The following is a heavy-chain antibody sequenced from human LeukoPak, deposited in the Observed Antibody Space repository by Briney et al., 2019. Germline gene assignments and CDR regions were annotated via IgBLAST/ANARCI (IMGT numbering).Heavy chain of an antibody. CDR3: ARGPARQWPSDY. V-gene: IGHV3-23*01. J-gene: IGHJ4*02. CDR2: ISGSGGIT. D-gene: IGHD6-19*01. Sequence: GGSLRLSCAASGLTFSNYAMSWVRQAPGKGLEWVSVISGSGGITYYADSVKGRFTISRDNAKNSLYLQMNSLRAEDTAVYYCARGPARQWPSDYWGQGTLVTVSS. CDR1: GLTFSNYA.